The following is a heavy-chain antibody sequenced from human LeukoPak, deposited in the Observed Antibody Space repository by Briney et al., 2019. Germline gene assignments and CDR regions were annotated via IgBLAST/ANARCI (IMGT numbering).Heavy chain of an antibody. CDR3: ARAVGVGRGTYFDL. V-gene: IGHV4-59*08. CDR1: GASISSYY. CDR2: ISYIGST. Sequence: SETLSLTCTVSGASISSYYWSWIRQPPGKGLEWIGYISYIGSTNYNPSHKSRVTISVDTSKNQFSLKLSSVTAADTAVYYCARAVGVGRGTYFDLWGRGTLVTVSS. J-gene: IGHJ2*01. D-gene: IGHD1-1*01.